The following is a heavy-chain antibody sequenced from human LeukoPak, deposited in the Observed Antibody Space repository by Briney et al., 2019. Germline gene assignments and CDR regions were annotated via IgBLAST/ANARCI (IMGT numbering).Heavy chain of an antibody. CDR2: ISYDGSNK. CDR1: GFTFSNYG. CDR3: VRGTGY. Sequence: GRSLRLSCAASGFTFSNYGIHWVRQAPGKGLEWVAVISYDGSNKYYADSVKGRFTISRDNSKNTLYLQMSSLRADDTAVYYCVRGTGYWGQGTLVTVSS. J-gene: IGHJ4*02. V-gene: IGHV3-30*03.